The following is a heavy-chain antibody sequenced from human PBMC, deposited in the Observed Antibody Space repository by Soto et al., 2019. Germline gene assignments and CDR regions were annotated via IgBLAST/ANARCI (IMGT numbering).Heavy chain of an antibody. J-gene: IGHJ4*02. Sequence: EVQLVESGGGLVQPGRSLRLSCAASGFTLSDHYLDWVRQAPGKGLEWVGRSRNRVKSFTTAYAASVRGRFTFSRDDSTNSLYLQMNSLKTDDTAVYYCARASTPDSTGYDYWGQGTLVTVSS. V-gene: IGHV3-72*01. CDR3: ARASTPDSTGYDY. CDR1: GFTLSDHY. CDR2: SRNRVKSFTT. D-gene: IGHD3-3*01.